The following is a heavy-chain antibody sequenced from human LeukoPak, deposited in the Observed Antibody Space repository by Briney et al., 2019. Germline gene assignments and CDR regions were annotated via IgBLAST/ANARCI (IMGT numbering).Heavy chain of an antibody. CDR2: VSRDGSEA. CDR1: EFTFSSYW. D-gene: IGHD2-21*02. J-gene: IGHJ6*03. V-gene: IGHV3-7*01. CDR3: ARGPHDSPLKSYYHYNMDV. Sequence: GGSLRLSCAASEFTFSSYWMAWVRHAPGEGLEWVSNVSRDGSEATYVDSVRGRFTISRDNSKNTLYLQMNSLRAQATAVYYFARGPHDSPLKSYYHYNMDVWGKGTAVTVSS.